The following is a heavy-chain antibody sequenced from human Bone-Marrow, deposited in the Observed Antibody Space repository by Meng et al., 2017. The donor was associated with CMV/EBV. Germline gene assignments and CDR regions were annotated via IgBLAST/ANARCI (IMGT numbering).Heavy chain of an antibody. V-gene: IGHV3-20*04. D-gene: IGHD2-2*02. J-gene: IGHJ6*01. CDR1: GFTFDDYG. Sequence: GGSLRLSCAASGFTFDDYGMSWVRQAPGKGLEWVSGINWNGGSTGYADSVKGRFTISRDNAKNSLYLQMNSLRAEDTAVYYCAKDPRLVGYCSSTSCYTDPKGGMDVWGQGNTVTVYS. CDR2: INWNGGST. CDR3: AKDPRLVGYCSSTSCYTDPKGGMDV.